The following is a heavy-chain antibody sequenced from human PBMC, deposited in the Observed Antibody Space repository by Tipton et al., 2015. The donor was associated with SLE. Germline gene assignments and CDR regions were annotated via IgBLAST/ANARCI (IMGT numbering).Heavy chain of an antibody. V-gene: IGHV3-53*04. D-gene: IGHD3-9*01. CDR2: IYSAGST. J-gene: IGHJ4*02. CDR3: ARDSSFDYYFDH. CDR1: GFTVSTSY. Sequence: QLVQSGGGLVQPGGSLRLSCAASGFTVSTSYMSWVRQAPGKGLEWVSIIYSAGSTFYADSVKGRFTVSRDNSKNTLYLQMNSLRPDDTAVYYCARDSSFDYYFDHWGQGALVTVSS.